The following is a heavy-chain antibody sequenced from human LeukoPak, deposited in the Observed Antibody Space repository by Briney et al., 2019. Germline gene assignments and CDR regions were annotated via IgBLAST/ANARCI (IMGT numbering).Heavy chain of an antibody. CDR3: ARDRGGYDILTGYKGSRYYYGMDV. CDR2: IYHSGST. D-gene: IGHD3-9*01. V-gene: IGHV4-4*02. CDR1: GFTFSSSA. J-gene: IGHJ6*02. Sequence: PGGSLRLSCAASGFTFSSSAMSWVRQVPGKGLEWIGEIYHSGSTNYNPSLKSRVTISVDKSKNQFSLKLSSVTAADTAVYYCARDRGGYDILTGYKGSRYYYGMDVWGQGTTVTVSS.